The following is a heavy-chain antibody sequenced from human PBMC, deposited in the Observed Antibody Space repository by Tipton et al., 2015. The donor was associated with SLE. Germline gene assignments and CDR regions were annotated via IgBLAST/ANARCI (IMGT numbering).Heavy chain of an antibody. CDR2: ISRSTKDI. CDR1: GFTFSSYW. V-gene: IGHV3-21*06. J-gene: IGHJ1*01. D-gene: IGHD3-10*01. Sequence: QLVQSGGGLTQPGGSLRLSCAASGFTFSSYWMSWVRQAPGKGLEWVSYISRSTKDIYYADSVKGRFTISRDNAKNSLYLQMNSLRVEDTGVYYCAREYYYGSVWGQGTLVTVSS. CDR3: AREYYYGSV.